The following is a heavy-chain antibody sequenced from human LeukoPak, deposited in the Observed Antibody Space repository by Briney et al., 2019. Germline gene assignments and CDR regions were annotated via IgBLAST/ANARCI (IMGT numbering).Heavy chain of an antibody. Sequence: PGGSLRLSCAASGFTFSSYAMHWVRQAPGKGLEWVAVISYDGSNKYYADSVKGRFTISRDNSKNTLYLQMNSLRAEDTAVYYCARDGFEMGIAARSALDYWGQGTLVTVSS. V-gene: IGHV3-30-3*01. CDR2: ISYDGSNK. CDR3: ARDGFEMGIAARSALDY. J-gene: IGHJ4*02. D-gene: IGHD6-6*01. CDR1: GFTFSSYA.